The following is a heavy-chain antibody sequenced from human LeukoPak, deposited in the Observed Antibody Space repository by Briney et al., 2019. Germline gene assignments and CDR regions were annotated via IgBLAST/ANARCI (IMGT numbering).Heavy chain of an antibody. CDR1: GFTFSTSW. CDR2: INIDRSIT. V-gene: IGHV3-74*01. D-gene: IGHD1-1*01. Sequence: GGSLRLSCAASGFTFSTSWMYWVRQAPGKGLMYVSRINIDRSITTYADSVKGRFTISRDNTKNTLYLQMNSLGAEDTAVYYCVRDKMMDDRGVGFDPWGQGTLVTVSS. CDR3: VRDKMMDDRGVGFDP. J-gene: IGHJ5*02.